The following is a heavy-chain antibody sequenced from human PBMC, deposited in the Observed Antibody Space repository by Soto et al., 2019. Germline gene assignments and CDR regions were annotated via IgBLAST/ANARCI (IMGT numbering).Heavy chain of an antibody. D-gene: IGHD2-2*02. CDR1: GGSFSGYY. Sequence: PSETLSLTCAVYGGSFSGYYWSWIRQPPGKGLEWIGEINHSGSTNYNPSLKSRVTISVDTSKNQFSLKLSSVTAADTAVYYCARVGSTSCYSRFDPWGQGTLVTVSS. CDR3: ARVGSTSCYSRFDP. V-gene: IGHV4-34*01. J-gene: IGHJ5*02. CDR2: INHSGST.